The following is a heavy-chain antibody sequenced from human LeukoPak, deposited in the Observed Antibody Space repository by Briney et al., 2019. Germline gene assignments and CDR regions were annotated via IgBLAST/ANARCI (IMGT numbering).Heavy chain of an antibody. D-gene: IGHD3-10*01. Sequence: ASVKVSCKASGYSFTGQYMHWVRQAPGQGLEWMGRINPNSGGTKYAQKFKGRVTMTRDTSISTAYMELSRLRSDDTAVYYCARHFYGSGTYYHFDYWGQGTLVTVSS. CDR2: INPNSGGT. J-gene: IGHJ4*02. V-gene: IGHV1-2*06. CDR3: ARHFYGSGTYYHFDY. CDR1: GYSFTGQY.